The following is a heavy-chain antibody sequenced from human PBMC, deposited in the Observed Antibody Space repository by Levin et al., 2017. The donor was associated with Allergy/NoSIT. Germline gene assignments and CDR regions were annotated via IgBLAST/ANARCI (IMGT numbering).Heavy chain of an antibody. J-gene: IGHJ4*02. CDR3: ARDGSSWPNAYYFDY. Sequence: PGESLKISCAASGFTFSSYAMHWVRQAPGKGLEWVAVISYDGSNKYYADSVKGRFTISRDNSKNTLYLQMNSLRAEDTAVYYCARDGSSWPNAYYFDYWGQGTLVTVSS. CDR1: GFTFSSYA. D-gene: IGHD6-13*01. CDR2: ISYDGSNK. V-gene: IGHV3-30-3*01.